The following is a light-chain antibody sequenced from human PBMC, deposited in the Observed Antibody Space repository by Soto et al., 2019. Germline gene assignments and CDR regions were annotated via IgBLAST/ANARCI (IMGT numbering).Light chain of an antibody. V-gene: IGKV1-9*01. J-gene: IGKJ2*01. CDR2: AAS. CDR1: QGVSSY. CDR3: QQLDSYPSYT. Sequence: DIQLTQSPSFLSASLGDRVTIACRASQGVSSYLAWYQQKPGKAPKLLIYAASTLQTGVPSRFSGSGSGTEFTLTISSLQPEDFATYYCQQLDSYPSYTFGQGTKLEIK.